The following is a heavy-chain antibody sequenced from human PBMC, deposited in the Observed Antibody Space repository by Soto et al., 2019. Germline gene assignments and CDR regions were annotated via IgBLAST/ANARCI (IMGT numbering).Heavy chain of an antibody. Sequence: SETLSLTWAVYGGCFSGYYWSWIRQPPGKGLEWIGEINHSGSTNYNPSLKSRVTISVDTSKNQFSLKLSYVTAGDKAGYYCERAGLGGSGSYYSYFHYWGQGTLVTVSS. CDR1: GGCFSGYY. CDR3: ERAGLGGSGSYYSYFHY. D-gene: IGHD3-10*01. V-gene: IGHV4-34*01. J-gene: IGHJ4*02. CDR2: INHSGST.